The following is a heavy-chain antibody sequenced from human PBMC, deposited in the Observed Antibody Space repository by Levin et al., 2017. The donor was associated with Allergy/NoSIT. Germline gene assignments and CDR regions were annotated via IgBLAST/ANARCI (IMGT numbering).Heavy chain of an antibody. Sequence: PGGSLRLSCAASGFTFSDYYMSWIRQAPGKGLEWVSYISSSGSTIYYADSVKGRFTISRDNAKNSLYLQMNSLRAEDTAVYYCARVPPFRYCSSTSCYREDYWGQGTLVTVSS. CDR2: ISSSGSTI. V-gene: IGHV3-11*01. D-gene: IGHD2-2*02. CDR3: ARVPPFRYCSSTSCYREDY. CDR1: GFTFSDYY. J-gene: IGHJ4*02.